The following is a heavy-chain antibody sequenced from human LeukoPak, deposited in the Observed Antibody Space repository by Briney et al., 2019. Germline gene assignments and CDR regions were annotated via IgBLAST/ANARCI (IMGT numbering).Heavy chain of an antibody. J-gene: IGHJ5*02. Sequence: SVKVSCKASGGTFSSYAISWVRQAPGQGLEWMGGIIPIFGTANYAQKFQGRVTITADESTSTAYMELRSLRSDGTAVYYCARDKDYEANWFDPWGQGTLVTVSS. V-gene: IGHV1-69*13. CDR1: GGTFSSYA. CDR3: ARDKDYEANWFDP. CDR2: IIPIFGTA. D-gene: IGHD4-17*01.